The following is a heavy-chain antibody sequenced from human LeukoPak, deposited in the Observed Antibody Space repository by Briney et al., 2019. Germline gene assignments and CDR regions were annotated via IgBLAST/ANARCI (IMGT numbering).Heavy chain of an antibody. V-gene: IGHV3-64*01. D-gene: IGHD6-13*01. CDR2: ISSNGDST. Sequence: PGRSLRLSCAASGFTFSTYAMHWVRQAPGKGLEYVSSISSNGDSTYYTNSVKGRFTISRDNSKNTLYLQMGSLRPEDMAMYYCARSAAASGPNWFDPWGQGTLVTVSS. J-gene: IGHJ5*02. CDR1: GFTFSTYA. CDR3: ARSAAASGPNWFDP.